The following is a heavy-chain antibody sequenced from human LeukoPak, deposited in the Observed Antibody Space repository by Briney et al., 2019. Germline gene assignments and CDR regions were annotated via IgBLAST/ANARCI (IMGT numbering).Heavy chain of an antibody. CDR2: ISGSGGST. D-gene: IGHD2-2*01. Sequence: GGSLRLSCAVSGFTFSSYAMSWVRQAPGKGLEWVSAISGSGGSTYYADSVKGRFTISRDNSKNTLYLQMNSLRAEDTAVYYCAKGGYQLLDRPGDYWGQGTLVTVSS. J-gene: IGHJ4*02. CDR3: AKGGYQLLDRPGDY. CDR1: GFTFSSYA. V-gene: IGHV3-23*01.